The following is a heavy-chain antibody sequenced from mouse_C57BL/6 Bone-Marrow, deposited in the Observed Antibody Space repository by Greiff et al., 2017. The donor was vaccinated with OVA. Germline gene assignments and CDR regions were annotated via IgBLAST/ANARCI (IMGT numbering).Heavy chain of an antibody. CDR1: GYAFSNYC. J-gene: IGHJ2*03. Sequence: VQLQQSGAELVKPGASVKISCKASGYAFSNYCMNWVKQRPGKGLEWIGQIYPGDGDINYNGKFKGKATLTADKSSSTAYMQLSSLTSEDSAVYYWAIGAYWGQGKRLTVSS. V-gene: IGHV1-80*01. CDR2: IYPGDGDI. CDR3: AIGAY.